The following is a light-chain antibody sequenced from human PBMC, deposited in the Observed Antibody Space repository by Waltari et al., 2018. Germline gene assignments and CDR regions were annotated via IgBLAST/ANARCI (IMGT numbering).Light chain of an antibody. V-gene: IGLV10-54*04. CDR3: SAWDMRLTAWV. CDR1: SHNVCTQQ. Sequence: QAGRNRPLSASKGLRHRDGLPCTGYSHNVCTQQQACLQQHQSPPPKLLSFRNNRRPSGFSERFSASRSGNTASLTITGLQTEDEADDYCSAWDMRLTAWVFGGGTRLTVL. J-gene: IGLJ3*02. CDR2: RNN.